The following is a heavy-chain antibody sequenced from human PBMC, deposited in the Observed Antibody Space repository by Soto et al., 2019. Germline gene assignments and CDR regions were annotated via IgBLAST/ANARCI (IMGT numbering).Heavy chain of an antibody. D-gene: IGHD5-18*01. CDR1: GYTFTSYD. J-gene: IGHJ6*02. V-gene: IGHV1-8*01. CDR3: ARGPRRYSYYYYGMDV. Sequence: ASVKVSCKASGYTFTSYDINWVRQATGQGLEWMGWMNPNSGNTGYAQKFQGRVTMTRNTSISTAYMELSSLRSEDTAVYYCARGPRRYSYYYYGMDVWGQGTTVTAP. CDR2: MNPNSGNT.